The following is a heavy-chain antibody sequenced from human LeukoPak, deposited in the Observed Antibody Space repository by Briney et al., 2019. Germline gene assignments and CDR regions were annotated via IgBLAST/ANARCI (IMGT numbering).Heavy chain of an antibody. CDR1: GGSISSHY. CDR2: IYYSGST. V-gene: IGHV4-59*11. CDR3: ARDRPSGSSWYVLDY. D-gene: IGHD6-13*01. J-gene: IGHJ4*02. Sequence: SETLSLTCTVSGGSISSHYWSWIRQPPGKGLEWIGYIYYSGSTNYNPSLKSRVTISVDTSKNQFSLKLSSVTAADTAVYYCARDRPSGSSWYVLDYWGQGTLVTVSS.